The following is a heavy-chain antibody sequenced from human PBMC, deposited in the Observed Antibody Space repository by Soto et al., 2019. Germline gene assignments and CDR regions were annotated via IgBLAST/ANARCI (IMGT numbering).Heavy chain of an antibody. V-gene: IGHV1-18*01. CDR3: ARAVAVAADFDY. Sequence: ASVKVSCKASGYTFTSYGISWVRQAPGQGLEWMGWISADNGNTNYAQKLQGRVTITTDTSTSTAYMELSSLRSEDTAVYYCARAVAVAADFDYWGQGTLVTVSS. CDR1: GYTFTSYG. CDR2: ISADNGNT. D-gene: IGHD6-19*01. J-gene: IGHJ4*02.